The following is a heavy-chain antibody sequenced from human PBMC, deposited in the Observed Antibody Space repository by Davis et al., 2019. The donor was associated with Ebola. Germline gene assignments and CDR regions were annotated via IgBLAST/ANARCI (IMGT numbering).Heavy chain of an antibody. CDR1: GFTSSAYY. CDR2: FSSSGSII. V-gene: IGHV3-11*01. D-gene: IGHD2-2*02. CDR3: TRDLRSGHCSSTSCYKPGGY. J-gene: IGHJ4*02. Sequence: PGGSLRLSCAASGFTSSAYYMSWIRHAPGKGLEWVSYFSSSGSIIYYADSVKGRFTISRDNAKNSLYLQMNGLRAEDTAVYFCTRDLRSGHCSSTSCYKPGGYWGQGTLVTVSS.